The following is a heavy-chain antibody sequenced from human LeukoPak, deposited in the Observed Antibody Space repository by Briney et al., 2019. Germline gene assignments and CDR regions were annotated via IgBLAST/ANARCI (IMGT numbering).Heavy chain of an antibody. CDR3: ARAYNWNDSNDY. Sequence: PSETLSLTYTVSGGSISSGNYFWNWIRQPAGKGLEWIGRIHTSGSTHYNPSLKSRVTISVDTSKNQFSLKLSSVTAADTAFYYCARAYNWNDSNDYWGQGTLVTVSS. D-gene: IGHD1-1*01. J-gene: IGHJ4*02. V-gene: IGHV4-61*02. CDR2: IHTSGST. CDR1: GGSISSGNYF.